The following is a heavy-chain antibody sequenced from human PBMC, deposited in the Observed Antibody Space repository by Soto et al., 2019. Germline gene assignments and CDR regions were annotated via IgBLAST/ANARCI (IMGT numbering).Heavy chain of an antibody. CDR1: GGTFSSYT. CDR3: AREGYCSSTSCYAPIDY. CDR2: IIPILGIA. D-gene: IGHD2-2*01. Sequence: SVKVSCKASGGTFSSYTISWVRQAPGQGLEWMGRIIPILGIANYAQKFQGRVTITADKSTSTAYMELSSLRSEDTAVYYCAREGYCSSTSCYAPIDYWGQGTLVTVSS. J-gene: IGHJ4*02. V-gene: IGHV1-69*04.